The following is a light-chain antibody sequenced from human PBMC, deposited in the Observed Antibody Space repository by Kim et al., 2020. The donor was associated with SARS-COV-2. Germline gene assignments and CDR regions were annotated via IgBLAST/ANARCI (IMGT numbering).Light chain of an antibody. J-gene: IGLJ2*01. CDR2: SNN. V-gene: IGLV1-47*02. CDR3: AAWDDSLGGPL. Sequence: GRGVAISPSGNSTTTGSNYLYSYQQLPRTAPKPRIYSNNQRPTGVPDRFSGSKSGTSASLAISGLRSEDEADYYCAAWDDSLGGPLFGGGTQLTVL. CDR1: STTTGSNY.